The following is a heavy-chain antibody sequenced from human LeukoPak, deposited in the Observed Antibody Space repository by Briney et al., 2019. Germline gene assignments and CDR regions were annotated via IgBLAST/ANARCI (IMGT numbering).Heavy chain of an antibody. D-gene: IGHD2-15*01. CDR2: ISGSGGSI. V-gene: IGHV3-23*01. CDR1: GFTFSSYA. J-gene: IGHJ4*02. CDR3: ARSRGFCSSSTCRREPFDY. Sequence: GRSLRLSCAASGFTFSSYAFHWVRQAPGKGLEWVSSISGSGGSILYADSVKGRFTISRDNSKNKWYLQMNTLRAEDTAVYYCARSRGFCSSSTCRREPFDYWGQGTLVTVSS.